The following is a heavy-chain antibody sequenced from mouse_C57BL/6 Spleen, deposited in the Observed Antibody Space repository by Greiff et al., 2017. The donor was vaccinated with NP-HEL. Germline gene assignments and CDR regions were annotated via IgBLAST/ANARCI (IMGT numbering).Heavy chain of an antibody. CDR1: GYTFTSYW. V-gene: IGHV1-55*01. CDR3: ASGVTTVVSEVDY. Sequence: QVHVKQSGAELVKPGASVKMSCKASGYTFTSYWITWVKQRPGQGLEGIGDIYPGSGSTNYNEKFRSKATLTVDKSSSTAYMQLSSLTSEDSAVYYCASGVTTVVSEVDYWGQGTTLTVSS. J-gene: IGHJ2*01. CDR2: IYPGSGST. D-gene: IGHD1-1*01.